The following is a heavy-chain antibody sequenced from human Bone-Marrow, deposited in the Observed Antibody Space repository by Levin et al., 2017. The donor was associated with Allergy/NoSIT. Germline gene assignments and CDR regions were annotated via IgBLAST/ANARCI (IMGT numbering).Heavy chain of an antibody. CDR2: ISDRGRTI. V-gene: IGHV3-48*02. J-gene: IGHJ6*02. D-gene: IGHD2-21*02. CDR3: ARGGECRGGDCYSIYYSGMDV. CDR1: GFSFSRFT. Sequence: PSGGSLRLSCDASGFSFSRFTMNWVRQAPGKGLEWLSYISDRGRTIYYAASVNGRFTISRDNAKNSLFLEMNSLRDEDTAVYFCARGGECRGGDCYSIYYSGMDVWGQGTTVTVS.